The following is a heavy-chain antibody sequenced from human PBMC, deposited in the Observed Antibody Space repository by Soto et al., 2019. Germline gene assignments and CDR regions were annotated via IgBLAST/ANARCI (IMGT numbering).Heavy chain of an antibody. D-gene: IGHD3-10*01. Sequence: PGGSLRLSCAASGLTFSSYGMHWVRQAPGKGLEWVAVIWYDGSNKYYADSVKGRFTISRDNSKNTLYLQMNSLRAEDTAVYYCARFGRANRYYFDYWRQGTLVPVSS. CDR1: GLTFSSYG. CDR3: ARFGRANRYYFDY. V-gene: IGHV3-33*01. CDR2: IWYDGSNK. J-gene: IGHJ4*02.